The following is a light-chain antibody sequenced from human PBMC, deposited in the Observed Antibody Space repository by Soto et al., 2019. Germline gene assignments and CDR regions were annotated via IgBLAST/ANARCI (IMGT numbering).Light chain of an antibody. CDR3: AAWDDSLSGHVV. CDR2: RNN. Sequence: QSVLTQPPSASGTPGQRVTISCSGSSSNIGSNYVYWYQQLPGTAPKLLIYRNNQRPSGVPDRFSGSNSGTSASLAISGLRSEDEADYYCAAWDDSLSGHVVFGGGTKVTVL. V-gene: IGLV1-47*01. CDR1: SSNIGSNY. J-gene: IGLJ2*01.